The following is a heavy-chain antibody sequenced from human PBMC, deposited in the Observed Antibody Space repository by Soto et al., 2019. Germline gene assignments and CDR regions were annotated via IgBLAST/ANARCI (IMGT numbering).Heavy chain of an antibody. CDR3: AKDARLVRVGYYMDV. Sequence: GESLRLSCAASGFTFSSYAMSWVRQAPGKGLEWVSAISGSGGSTYYADSVKGRFTISRDNSKNTLYLQMNSLRAEDTAVYYCAKDARLVRVGYYMDVWGKGTTVTVSS. D-gene: IGHD6-19*01. CDR1: GFTFSSYA. J-gene: IGHJ6*03. CDR2: ISGSGGST. V-gene: IGHV3-23*01.